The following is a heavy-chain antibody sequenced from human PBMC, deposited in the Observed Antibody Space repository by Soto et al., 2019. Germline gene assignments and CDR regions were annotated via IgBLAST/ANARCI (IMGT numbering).Heavy chain of an antibody. J-gene: IGHJ6*02. Sequence: GGSLRLSCAASGFTFSSYDMHWVRQATGKGLEWVSAIGTAGDTYYPGSVKGRFTISRENAKNSLYLQMNSLRAGDTAVYYCARGDGSGYYYYYGMDVWGQGTTVTVSS. V-gene: IGHV3-13*01. D-gene: IGHD3-10*01. CDR1: GFTFSSYD. CDR3: ARGDGSGYYYYYGMDV. CDR2: IGTAGDT.